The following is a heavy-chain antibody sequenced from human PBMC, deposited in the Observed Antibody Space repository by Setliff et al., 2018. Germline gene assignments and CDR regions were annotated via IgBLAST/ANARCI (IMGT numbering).Heavy chain of an antibody. CDR1: GDSISSGSYY. D-gene: IGHD6-19*01. CDR3: ARGWGSGWSKEGAFDI. J-gene: IGHJ3*02. Sequence: NPSETLSLTCTVSGDSISSGSYYWTWIRQPAGKGLEWIGHFHTGGSTNYNRSLRSRVSISVDTSKNQFSLKLSSVTAADTAVYYCARGWGSGWSKEGAFDIWGQGTMVTVSS. V-gene: IGHV4-61*09. CDR2: FHTGGST.